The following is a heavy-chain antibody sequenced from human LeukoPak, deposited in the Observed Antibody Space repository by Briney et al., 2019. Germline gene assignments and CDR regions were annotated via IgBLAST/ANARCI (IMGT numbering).Heavy chain of an antibody. CDR2: ISPNSIYI. V-gene: IGHV3-21*01. J-gene: IGHJ5*02. CDR3: ARAEIDQNKKYNWVDP. Sequence: GGSLRLSCAASGFIFSSYNMNWVRQTPGKGLEWVSSISPNSIYIYYADSVKGRFTISRDNAKNSLYLQMNSLRVEDTALYYCARAEIDQNKKYNWVDPWGQGTLVTVSS. CDR1: GFIFSSYN.